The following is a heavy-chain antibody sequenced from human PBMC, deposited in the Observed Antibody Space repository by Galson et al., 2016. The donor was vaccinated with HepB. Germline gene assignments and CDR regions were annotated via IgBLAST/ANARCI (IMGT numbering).Heavy chain of an antibody. CDR1: GFSFSDYY. V-gene: IGHV3-11*06. D-gene: IGHD4-23*01. J-gene: IGHJ4*02. CDR3: ARVRVSTTVVSRPIDY. CDR2: ITSGSTYT. Sequence: SLRLSCAASGFSFSDYYMAWIRQAPGKGLELISYITSGSTYTNHAASLKGRFTISRDDPKNSVYLQMYSLRADDTAVYFCARVRVSTTVVSRPIDYWGPGTLVTVSS.